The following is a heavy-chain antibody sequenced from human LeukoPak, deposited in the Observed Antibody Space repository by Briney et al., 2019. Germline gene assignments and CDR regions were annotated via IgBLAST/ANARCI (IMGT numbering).Heavy chain of an antibody. CDR2: INAGNGNT. CDR3: ARPARPGDYYYYYMDV. J-gene: IGHJ6*03. D-gene: IGHD3-10*01. CDR1: GYTFTSYA. Sequence: ASVKVSCKASGYTFTSYAMHWVRQAPGQRLEWMGWINAGNGNTKYSQKFQGGVTITRDTSASTAYMELSSLRSEDTAVYYCARPARPGDYYYYYMDVRGKGTTVTVSS. V-gene: IGHV1-3*01.